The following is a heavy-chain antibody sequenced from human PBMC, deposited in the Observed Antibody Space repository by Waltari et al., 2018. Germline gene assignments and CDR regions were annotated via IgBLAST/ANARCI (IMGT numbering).Heavy chain of an antibody. V-gene: IGHV3-7*01. J-gene: IGHJ5*02. D-gene: IGHD3-10*01. Sequence: EVRLVESGGGLVQPGGSLRLPFSTSGFTFCNYWMSWVRQAPGKGLEWVANINQDGSGRYHVDSVKGRFTISRDNAMNSLHLQMNSLRAEDTAVYYCARGDSDFREGASWGQGTLVTVSS. CDR3: ARGDSDFREGAS. CDR2: INQDGSGR. CDR1: GFTFCNYW.